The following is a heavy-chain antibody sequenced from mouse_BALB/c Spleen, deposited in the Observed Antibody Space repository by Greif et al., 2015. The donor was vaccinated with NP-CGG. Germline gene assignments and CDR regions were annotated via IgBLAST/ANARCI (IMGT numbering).Heavy chain of an antibody. D-gene: IGHD2-10*02. CDR3: AREYGNYFDF. CDR1: GFTFTDYY. Sequence: EVQVVESGGGLVQPGGSLRLSCATSGFTFTDYYMSWVRQPPGKALEWLGFIRNKANGYTTEYSASVKGRFTISRDNSQSLLYLQMNPLRAEDSASYYCAREYGNYFDFWGQGPTLTVSS. J-gene: IGHJ2*01. V-gene: IGHV7-3*02. CDR2: IRNKANGYTT.